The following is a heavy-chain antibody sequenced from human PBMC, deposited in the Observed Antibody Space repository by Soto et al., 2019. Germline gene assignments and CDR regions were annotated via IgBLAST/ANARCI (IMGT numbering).Heavy chain of an antibody. Sequence: GESLKISCKGFGYSFTSYWIGWVRQMPGKGLEWMGIIYPSNSNTRYSPSFQGQVTISADTSISTVYLQWDSLKASDTAIYHCARGSTGQFDYWGQGTQVTVSS. D-gene: IGHD3-10*01. CDR3: ARGSTGQFDY. CDR2: IYPSNSNT. V-gene: IGHV5-51*01. CDR1: GYSFTSYW. J-gene: IGHJ4*02.